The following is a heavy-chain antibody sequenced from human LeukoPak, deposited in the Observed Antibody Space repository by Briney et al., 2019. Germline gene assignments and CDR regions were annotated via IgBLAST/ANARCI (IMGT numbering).Heavy chain of an antibody. CDR1: GYTFTGYY. Sequence: ASVKVSCKAPGYTFTGYYMHWVRQAPGQGLEWMGWINPNSGGTNYAQKFQGRVTMTRDTSISTAYMELSRLRSDDTAVYYCARDIFPYCGGDCYVDYWGQGTLVTVSS. J-gene: IGHJ4*02. D-gene: IGHD2-21*02. CDR2: INPNSGGT. CDR3: ARDIFPYCGGDCYVDY. V-gene: IGHV1-2*02.